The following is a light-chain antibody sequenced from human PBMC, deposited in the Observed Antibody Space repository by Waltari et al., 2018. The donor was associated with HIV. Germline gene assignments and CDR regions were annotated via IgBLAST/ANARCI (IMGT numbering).Light chain of an antibody. V-gene: IGKV1-39*01. CDR2: GAS. CDR3: QQSYSTPRT. Sequence: DIQMTQSPSSLSASVGDRVTITCRASQNISSYLNWYQQKPGKAPMLLIYGASTLHSGVPSRFSGSGSGTDFTLTISSLQPEDFATYYCQQSYSTPRTFGQGTKLEIK. CDR1: QNISSY. J-gene: IGKJ2*01.